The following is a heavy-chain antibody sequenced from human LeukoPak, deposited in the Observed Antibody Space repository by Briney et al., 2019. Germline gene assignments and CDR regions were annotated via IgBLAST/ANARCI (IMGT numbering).Heavy chain of an antibody. CDR2: ISYDGSNK. J-gene: IGHJ5*02. CDR3: AKDPVAAAGTLDP. D-gene: IGHD6-13*01. V-gene: IGHV3-30*18. CDR1: GFTFSSYG. Sequence: GGSLRLSCAASGFTFSSYGMHWVRQAPGKGLEWVAVISYDGSNKYYADSVKGRFTISRDNSKNTLYLQMNSLRAEDTAVYYCAKDPVAAAGTLDPWGQGTLVTVSS.